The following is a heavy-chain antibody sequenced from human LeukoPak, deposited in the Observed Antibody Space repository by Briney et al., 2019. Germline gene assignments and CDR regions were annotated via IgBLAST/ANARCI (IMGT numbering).Heavy chain of an antibody. V-gene: IGHV3-23*01. Sequence: GGSLRLSCAASGFTFSSYAMSWVRQAPGKGLEWVSAISGSGGSTYYADSVKGRFTISRDNSKNSLFLQMNSLRAEDTAVYYCARYLNSGPEDFWGQGTLVTVSS. CDR2: ISGSGGST. J-gene: IGHJ4*02. CDR1: GFTFSSYA. CDR3: ARYLNSGPEDF. D-gene: IGHD1-26*01.